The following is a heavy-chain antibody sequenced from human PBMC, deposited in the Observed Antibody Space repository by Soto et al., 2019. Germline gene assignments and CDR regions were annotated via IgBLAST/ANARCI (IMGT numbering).Heavy chain of an antibody. CDR2: ISYDGSNK. D-gene: IGHD3-22*01. J-gene: IGHJ4*02. Sequence: QVQLVESGGGVVQPGRSLRLSCAASGLTFSSYGMHWVRQAPGKGLEWVAVISYDGSNKYYADSVKGRFTISRDNSKNTLYLQMDSLSAEDTAVYYCAKDKGYYYDSSGYYYGTDLDYWGQGTLVTVSS. CDR3: AKDKGYYYDSSGYYYGTDLDY. CDR1: GLTFSSYG. V-gene: IGHV3-30*18.